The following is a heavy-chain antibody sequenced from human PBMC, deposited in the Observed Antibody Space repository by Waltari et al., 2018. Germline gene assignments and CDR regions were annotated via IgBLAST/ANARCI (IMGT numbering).Heavy chain of an antibody. CDR2: IYQSGSS. V-gene: IGHV4-38-2*01. D-gene: IGHD3-22*01. CDR1: GYSMRSGYY. CDR3: VAAKEYYYDGSGDDAFET. Sequence: QVQLQESGPGLAKSSETLSLTCDVSGYSMRSGYYWGWIRQPPRKGLEWIASIYQSGSSYYHPSLRSRVTISVDTSRNQFSLEMTSVTATDTATYYCVAAKEYYYDGSGDDAFETWGQGTLVTVSS. J-gene: IGHJ3*02.